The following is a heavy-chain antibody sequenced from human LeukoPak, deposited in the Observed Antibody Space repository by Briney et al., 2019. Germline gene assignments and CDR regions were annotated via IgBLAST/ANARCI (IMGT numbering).Heavy chain of an antibody. Sequence: ASVKVSCKASGYTFTSYGISWVRQAPGQGLEWMGWISAYNDNTNYAQKLQGRVTMTTDTSTSTAYMELRSLRSDDTAVYYCAILVGVLTGPDAFDIWGQGTMVTVSS. V-gene: IGHV1-18*01. D-gene: IGHD3-9*01. CDR3: AILVGVLTGPDAFDI. CDR2: ISAYNDNT. J-gene: IGHJ3*02. CDR1: GYTFTSYG.